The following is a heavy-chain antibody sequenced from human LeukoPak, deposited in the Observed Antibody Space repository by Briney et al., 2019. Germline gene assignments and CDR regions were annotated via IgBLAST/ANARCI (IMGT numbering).Heavy chain of an antibody. D-gene: IGHD1-26*01. CDR1: GFTFSGFA. Sequence: SGGSLRLSCAASGFTFSGFAMSWIRQAPGKGLEWVSSISRSGESTFYADSVRGRFTISRDNSKNTLYLQMNSLRAEDTAVYYCARSRAPGSYWPDDYWGQGTLVTVSS. V-gene: IGHV3-23*01. CDR3: ARSRAPGSYWPDDY. CDR2: ISRSGEST. J-gene: IGHJ4*02.